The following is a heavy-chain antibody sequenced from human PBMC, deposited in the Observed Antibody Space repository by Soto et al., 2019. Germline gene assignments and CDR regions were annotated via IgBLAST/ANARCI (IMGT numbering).Heavy chain of an antibody. CDR2: IYYSGTT. J-gene: IGHJ4*02. D-gene: IGHD4-17*01. Sequence: XETLYLTCAVSGASVSDKTFYWSWLRQSPGKGLEWIGYIYYSGTTNYNPSLKGRFTISVDTSKNQFSLRLNSVTAADTALYYCARTTAVPNTLRSRYYFDYWGQGKLVTVSS. CDR1: GASVSDKTFY. V-gene: IGHV4-61*01. CDR3: ARTTAVPNTLRSRYYFDY.